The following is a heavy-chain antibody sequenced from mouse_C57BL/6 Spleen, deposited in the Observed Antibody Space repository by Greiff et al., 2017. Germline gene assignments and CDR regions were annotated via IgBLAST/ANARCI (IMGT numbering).Heavy chain of an antibody. CDR1: GFTFSDYG. V-gene: IGHV5-17*01. CDR3: ARSYYGLYAMDY. D-gene: IGHD2-1*01. Sequence: EVKLQESGGGLVKPGGSLKLSCAASGFTFSDYGMHWVRQAPEKGLEWVAYISSGSSTIYYADTVKGRFTISRDNAKNTLFLQMTSLRSEDTAMYYCARSYYGLYAMDYWGQGTSVTVSS. J-gene: IGHJ4*01. CDR2: ISSGSSTI.